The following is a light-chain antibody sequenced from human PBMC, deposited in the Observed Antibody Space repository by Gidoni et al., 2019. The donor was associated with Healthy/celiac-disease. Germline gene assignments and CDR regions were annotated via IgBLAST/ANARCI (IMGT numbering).Light chain of an antibody. Sequence: DIQLTQSPSFLSASVGERVTITCRASQGISSYLAWYQQKPGKDPKLLIYAASTLQSGVPSRFSGSGSGTEFTLTISSLQPEDFATYYCQQLNSYPLFGGGTKVEIK. V-gene: IGKV1-9*01. J-gene: IGKJ4*01. CDR1: QGISSY. CDR2: AAS. CDR3: QQLNSYPL.